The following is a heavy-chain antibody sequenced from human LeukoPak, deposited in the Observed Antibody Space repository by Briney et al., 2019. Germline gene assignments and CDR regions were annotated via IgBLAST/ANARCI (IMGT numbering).Heavy chain of an antibody. CDR3: AKDRGYSHGFEY. D-gene: IGHD5-18*01. CDR2: ISYDGRNK. Sequence: GGSLRLSCAASGFTFSSYGMHWVRQAPGKGLEWVAGISYDGRNKEYVDSVKGRFTISRDNSKNTLYLQMNSLRVEDTAVYYCAKDRGYSHGFEYWGQGTLVTVSS. J-gene: IGHJ4*02. CDR1: GFTFSSYG. V-gene: IGHV3-30*18.